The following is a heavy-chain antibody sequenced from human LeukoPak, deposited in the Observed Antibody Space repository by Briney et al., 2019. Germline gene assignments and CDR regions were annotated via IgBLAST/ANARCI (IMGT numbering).Heavy chain of an antibody. D-gene: IGHD3-16*02. J-gene: IGHJ4*02. V-gene: IGHV4-34*01. CDR3: ARGNYDYVWGSYRHRAGFDY. CDR2: INHSGST. CDR1: GGSISSYY. Sequence: SETLSLTCTVSGGSISSYYWSWIRQPPGKGLEWIGEINHSGSTNYNPSLKSRVTISVDTSKNQFSLKLSSVTAADTAVYYCARGNYDYVWGSYRHRAGFDYWGQGTLVTVSS.